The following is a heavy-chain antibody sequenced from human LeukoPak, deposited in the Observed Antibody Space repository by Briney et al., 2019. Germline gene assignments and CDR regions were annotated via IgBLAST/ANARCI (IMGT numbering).Heavy chain of an antibody. CDR3: ARDRGYSGYDYVFDI. CDR1: GFTFSSYE. CDR2: ISSSGSTI. Sequence: GGSLRLSCAASGFTFSSYEMNWVRQAPGKGLEWVSYISSSGSTIYYADSVKGRFTISRDNAKNSLYLQMNSLRAEDTAVYYCARDRGYSGYDYVFDIWGQGTMVTVSS. V-gene: IGHV3-48*03. J-gene: IGHJ3*02. D-gene: IGHD5-12*01.